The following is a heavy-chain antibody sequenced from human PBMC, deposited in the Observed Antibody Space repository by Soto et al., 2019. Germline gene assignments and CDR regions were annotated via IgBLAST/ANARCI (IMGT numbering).Heavy chain of an antibody. Sequence: ASVKVSCKASGYTFTGHYMHWVRQAPGQGLEWMGWINPNSGGTNYAQKFQGRVTMTRDTSISTAYMELSRLRSDDTAVYYCARDFLLKGYDQGGEYYYYGMDVWGQGTTVTVSS. CDR2: INPNSGGT. D-gene: IGHD5-12*01. CDR1: GYTFTGHY. J-gene: IGHJ6*02. V-gene: IGHV1-2*02. CDR3: ARDFLLKGYDQGGEYYYYGMDV.